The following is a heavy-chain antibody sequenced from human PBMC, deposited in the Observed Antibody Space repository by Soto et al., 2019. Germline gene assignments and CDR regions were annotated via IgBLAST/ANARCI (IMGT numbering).Heavy chain of an antibody. CDR1: GFTFSSYA. J-gene: IGHJ4*02. D-gene: IGHD5-12*01. CDR2: ISYDGSNK. V-gene: IGHV3-30-3*01. CDR3: ARDSRRDGYIGLFDY. Sequence: GSLRLSCAASGFTFSSYAMHWVRQAPGKGLEWVAVISYDGSNKYYADSVKGRFTISSDNSKNTLYLQMNSLRAEDTAVYYCARDSRRDGYIGLFDYWGQGTLVTVSS.